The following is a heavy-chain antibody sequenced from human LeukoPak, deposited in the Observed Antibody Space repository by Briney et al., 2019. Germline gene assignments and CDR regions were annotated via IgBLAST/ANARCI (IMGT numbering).Heavy chain of an antibody. J-gene: IGHJ3*02. Sequence: GGSLRLSCAASGFTFSSYNMNWVRQAPGMGLEWVSFISSSSSYIYYADSVKGRFTISRDNAKNSLYLQMNSLRAEDTAVYYCATGNIEVAGTYGDAFDIWGQGTMVTVSS. D-gene: IGHD6-19*01. CDR1: GFTFSSYN. CDR3: ATGNIEVAGTYGDAFDI. CDR2: ISSSSSYI. V-gene: IGHV3-21*01.